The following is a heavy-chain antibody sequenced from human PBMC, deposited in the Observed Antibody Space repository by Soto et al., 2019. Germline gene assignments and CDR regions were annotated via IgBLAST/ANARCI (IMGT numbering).Heavy chain of an antibody. CDR3: ASLPDRNGLTVGTDY. Sequence: GGSLRLSCAASGFTFSSYAMSWVRQAPGKGLEWVSAISGSGGSTYYADSVKGRSTISRDNSKNTLYLQMNSLRAEDTAVYYCASLPDRNGLTVGTDYWGQGTLVTVSS. CDR1: GFTFSSYA. D-gene: IGHD2-8*01. CDR2: ISGSGGST. V-gene: IGHV3-23*01. J-gene: IGHJ4*02.